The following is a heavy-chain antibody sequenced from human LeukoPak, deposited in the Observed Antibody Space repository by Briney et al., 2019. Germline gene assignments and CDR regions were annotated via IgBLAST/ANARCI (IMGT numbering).Heavy chain of an antibody. CDR3: ARRPVAVAGTPLDY. CDR2: IYPGDSDT. CDR1: GYSFTSYW. J-gene: IGHJ4*02. V-gene: IGHV5-51*01. Sequence: MVSCKGSGYSFTSYWIGWVRQMPGKGLEWMGIIYPGDSDTRYSPSFQGQVTISADKSISTAYLQWSSLKASDTAMYYCARRPVAVAGTPLDYWGQGTLVTVSS. D-gene: IGHD6-19*01.